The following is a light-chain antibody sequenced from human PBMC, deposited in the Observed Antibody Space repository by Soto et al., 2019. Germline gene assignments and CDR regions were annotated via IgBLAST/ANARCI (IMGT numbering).Light chain of an antibody. J-gene: IGKJ1*01. CDR1: QGISNS. CDR3: QKYNSGPSGAA. CDR2: AAS. V-gene: IGKV1-27*01. Sequence: DIQMTQSPSSLSASVGDRVTITCRASQGISNSLAWYQQKPGKVPKLLIYAASTLQSGLPSRFSGSGSGTDFTGTITGLQPEDVATCYCQKYNSGPSGAAFGQGTKVEIK.